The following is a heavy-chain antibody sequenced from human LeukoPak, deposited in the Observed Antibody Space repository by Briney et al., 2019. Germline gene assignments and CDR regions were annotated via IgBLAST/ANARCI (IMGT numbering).Heavy chain of an antibody. V-gene: IGHV4-59*08. CDR3: ARHLNGGTHLLDN. CDR2: IHYDGRT. J-gene: IGHJ4*02. Sequence: APETLSLTCTVSGASMSGQHWSWIRQAPGKGLEWIAWIHYDGRTNYNPSLKSRLSLSVDTSTNQFSLSLNSVTAADTAVYFCARHLNGGTHLLDNWGPGIRVIVSP. D-gene: IGHD2-8*01. CDR1: GASMSGQH.